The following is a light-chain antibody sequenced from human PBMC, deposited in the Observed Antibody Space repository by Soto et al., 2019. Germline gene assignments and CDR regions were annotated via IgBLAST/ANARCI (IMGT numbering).Light chain of an antibody. V-gene: IGLV2-23*01. CDR3: FSFTSTNTHV. CDR1: SSDFGSYKF. Sequence: QSALTQPASVSGSPGQSVTISCTGTSSDFGSYKFVSWYQHHPGKVPKVIIYETSKRPSGVSDRFSGSKSGNTASLTISGLQAGDEADYYCFSFTSTNTHVFGSGTKVTVL. J-gene: IGLJ1*01. CDR2: ETS.